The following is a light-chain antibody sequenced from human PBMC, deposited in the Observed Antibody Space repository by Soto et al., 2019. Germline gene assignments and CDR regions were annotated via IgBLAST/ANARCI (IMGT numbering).Light chain of an antibody. J-gene: IGKJ5*01. CDR1: QSVSGSY. V-gene: IGKV3-20*01. CDR2: AAS. CDR3: QQYGSSPPIT. Sequence: EIVLTQSPGTLSLSPGERATLSCRASQSVSGSYLAWYQQKPGQAPRLLISAASSSATGIPDRFSGSGSGTDFTLTISRLEPEDFAVYYCQQYGSSPPITFGQGTRLEIK.